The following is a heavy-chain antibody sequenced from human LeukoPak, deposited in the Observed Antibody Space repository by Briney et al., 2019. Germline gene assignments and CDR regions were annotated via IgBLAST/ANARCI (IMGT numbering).Heavy chain of an antibody. D-gene: IGHD3-10*01. Sequence: SETLSLTCTVSGDSISSSNCYWGWIRQPPGKGLEWIGSIYFSGGTYYNASLKSRVTISVDTSKNQFSLKLSPVTAADTAVYYCARQTGSGLFSLPGGQGTLVTVSS. CDR1: GDSISSSNCY. CDR2: IYFSGGT. V-gene: IGHV4-39*01. J-gene: IGHJ4*02. CDR3: ARQTGSGLFSLP.